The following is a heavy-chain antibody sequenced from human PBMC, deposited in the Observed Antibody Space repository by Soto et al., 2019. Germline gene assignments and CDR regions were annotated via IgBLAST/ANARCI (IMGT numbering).Heavy chain of an antibody. V-gene: IGHV4-59*01. CDR2: VYYSGST. CDR1: GGSIGSYY. Sequence: PSETLSLTCTVSGGSIGSYYWSCVRPPPGKGLEWIGCVYYSGSTRYSPSLKSRVTISVDTSKSQFSLKLSSVTAADTAVYFCAKDLPPYFCSGLDVWGHGTTVTVSS. J-gene: IGHJ6*02. CDR3: AKDLPPYFCSGLDV.